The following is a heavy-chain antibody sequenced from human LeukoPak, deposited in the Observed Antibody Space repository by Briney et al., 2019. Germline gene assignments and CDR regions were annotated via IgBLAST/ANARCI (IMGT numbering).Heavy chain of an antibody. J-gene: IGHJ3*02. CDR1: GYTFTSYA. Sequence: ASVKVSCKASGYTFTSYAMNWVRQAPGQGLEGMGWINTNTGNPTYAQGFTGRFVFSLDTSVSTAYLQISSLKAEDTAVYYCARDTARIQLWLLGSSDAFDIWGQGTMVTVSS. CDR2: INTNTGNP. D-gene: IGHD5-18*01. CDR3: ARDTARIQLWLLGSSDAFDI. V-gene: IGHV7-4-1*02.